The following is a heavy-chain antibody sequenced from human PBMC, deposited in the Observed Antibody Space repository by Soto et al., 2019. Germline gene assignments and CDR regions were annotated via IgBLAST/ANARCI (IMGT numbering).Heavy chain of an antibody. D-gene: IGHD6-19*01. CDR2: VSHDGRNT. CDR3: AKGGRQWLVTSDFNY. Sequence: VQLVESGGGVXXXGXXLXXXXAASGFTFSDYAMHWVRQAPGKGLEWVAVVSHDGRNTHYADSVKGRFTISRDSSKNTVSLEMTSLRAEDTAVYYCAKGGRQWLVTSDFNYWGQGALVTVSS. CDR1: GFTFSDYA. J-gene: IGHJ4*02. V-gene: IGHV3-30*18.